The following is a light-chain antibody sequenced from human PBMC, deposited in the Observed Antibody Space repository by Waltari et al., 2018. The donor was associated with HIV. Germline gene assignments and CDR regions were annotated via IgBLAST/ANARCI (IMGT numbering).Light chain of an antibody. V-gene: IGLV3-25*03. J-gene: IGLJ3*02. CDR3: QSSDISRV. CDR1: AFPKQY. Sequence: SYELTQPPSVSVSPGQTARITCSGDAFPKQYAFWYQQKAGQAPVVVIYKDSERPSGIPERFSGSSSGTTVTLTISGVQAEDEADYYCQSSDISRVFGGGTKLTVL. CDR2: KDS.